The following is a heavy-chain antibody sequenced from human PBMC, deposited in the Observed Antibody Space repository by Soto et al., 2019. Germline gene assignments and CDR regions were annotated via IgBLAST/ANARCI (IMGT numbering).Heavy chain of an antibody. D-gene: IGHD3-16*01. CDR1: GDSVSSNSAA. V-gene: IGHV6-1*01. CDR3: ARVDQGDRYWFDP. Sequence: SQTLSLTCAISGDSVSSNSAAWNWIRQSQSRGLEWLGRTNYRSKWYNDYAVSVKSRITINPDTSKNQFSLQLNSVTPEDTAVYYCARVDQGDRYWFDPWGQGTLVTVSS. J-gene: IGHJ5*02. CDR2: TNYRSKWYN.